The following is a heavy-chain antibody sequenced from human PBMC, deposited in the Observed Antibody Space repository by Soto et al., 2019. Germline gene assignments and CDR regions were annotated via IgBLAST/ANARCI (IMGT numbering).Heavy chain of an antibody. CDR2: ISSSGGTI. J-gene: IGHJ4*02. CDR3: ARASSPRDPWLDY. CDR1: GFTFIDDY. Sequence: WGSLRLSCGASGFTFIDDYIIWIGHSPWKWLEWVSYISSSGGTIYYADSVKGRFTISRDNAKNSLFLQMNSLRADDTAVYYCARASSPRDPWLDYWGQGTLVTVSS. V-gene: IGHV3-11*01. D-gene: IGHD5-18*01.